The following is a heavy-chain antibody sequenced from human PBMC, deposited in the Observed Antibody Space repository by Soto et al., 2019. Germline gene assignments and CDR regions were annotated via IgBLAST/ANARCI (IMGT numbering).Heavy chain of an antibody. Sequence: QVQLVQSGAEVKKPGSSVKVSCKASGGTFSSYAISWVRQAPGQGLEWMGGIIPIFGTANYAQKFQGRVTITADDSTSTAYKEMSSLRSEDTDEYSCARDKGGCDFDYWGQGTLVTVSS. J-gene: IGHJ4*02. V-gene: IGHV1-69*01. CDR2: IIPIFGTA. D-gene: IGHD2-8*01. CDR3: ARDKGGCDFDY. CDR1: GGTFSSYA.